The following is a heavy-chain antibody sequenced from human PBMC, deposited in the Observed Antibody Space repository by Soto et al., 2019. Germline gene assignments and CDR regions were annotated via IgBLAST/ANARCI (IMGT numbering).Heavy chain of an antibody. CDR2: INPNTGGT. J-gene: IGHJ4*01. Sequence: ASVKVSCKASGYTLTGYYMHWVRQAPEQGLEWLGLINPNTGGTKFAQKFQGRVTMTRDTSITTAYMELSSLRSDDTAVYYCARELRSTGYWGHGTLVTVSS. CDR1: GYTLTGYY. D-gene: IGHD4-17*01. CDR3: ARELRSTGY. V-gene: IGHV1-2*02.